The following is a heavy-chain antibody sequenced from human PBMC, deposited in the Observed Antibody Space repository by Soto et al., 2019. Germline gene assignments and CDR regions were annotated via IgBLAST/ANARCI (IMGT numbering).Heavy chain of an antibody. CDR2: ASPLSATT. CDR3: ARGGTAEADF. D-gene: IGHD2-21*02. J-gene: IGHJ4*02. V-gene: IGHV1-18*01. CDR1: GYTFTGYG. Sequence: ASVKVSCKASGYTFTGYGITWVRQAPGQGLEWMGWASPLSATTNYAPKFQGRVTITTDTSTNMAYMELRSLRSDDTAVYYCARGGTAEADFWGQGTLVTVSS.